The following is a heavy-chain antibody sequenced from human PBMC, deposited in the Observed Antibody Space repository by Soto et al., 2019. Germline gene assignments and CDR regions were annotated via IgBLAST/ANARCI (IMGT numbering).Heavy chain of an antibody. CDR3: ASARVATLAFDI. CDR1: GGSISSSSYY. CDR2: IYYSGST. Sequence: SETLSLTCTVSGGSISSSSYYWGWIRQPPGKGLEWIGSIYYSGSTYYNPSLKSRVTISVDTSKNQFSLKLSSVTAADTAVYYCASARVATLAFDIWGQGTMVTVSS. D-gene: IGHD5-12*01. V-gene: IGHV4-39*01. J-gene: IGHJ3*02.